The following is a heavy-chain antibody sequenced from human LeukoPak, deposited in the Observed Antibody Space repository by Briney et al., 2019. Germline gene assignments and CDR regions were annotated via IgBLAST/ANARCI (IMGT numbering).Heavy chain of an antibody. CDR3: ARQETSSYNGAFDI. Sequence: PGGSLRLSCAASGFSFDDYGMFWVRQTPGKGLEWVSGISWNGGNIGYADSVKGRFTISRDNAKKSLYLQMNSLRADDTAVYHCARQETSSYNGAFDIWGQGTMVTVSS. CDR2: ISWNGGNI. CDR1: GFSFDDYG. J-gene: IGHJ3*02. D-gene: IGHD1-26*01. V-gene: IGHV3-20*01.